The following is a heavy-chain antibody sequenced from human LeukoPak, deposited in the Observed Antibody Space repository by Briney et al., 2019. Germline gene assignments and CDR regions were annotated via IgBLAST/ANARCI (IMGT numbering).Heavy chain of an antibody. CDR1: GFTFSSYA. CDR3: AKYRVYYDILTAHFDY. J-gene: IGHJ4*02. CDR2: ISGSGGST. V-gene: IGHV3-23*01. D-gene: IGHD3-9*01. Sequence: GGSLRLSCAASGFTFSSYAMSWVRQAPGKGLEWVSAISGSGGSTYYADSVKGRFTISRDNSKNTLYLQMNSLRAEDTAVYYCAKYRVYYDILTAHFDYWGQGTLVTVSS.